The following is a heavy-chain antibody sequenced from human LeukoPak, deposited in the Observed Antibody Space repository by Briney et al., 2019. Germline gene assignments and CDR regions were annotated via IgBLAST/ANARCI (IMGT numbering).Heavy chain of an antibody. V-gene: IGHV4-59*08. CDR1: GGCISIY. D-gene: IGHD3-10*01. J-gene: IGHJ4*02. Sequence: PSETLSLTRTDSGGCISIYLRWVRQTPGTGLGWIGHIYFTGSCELNPTLKRRFSISIDTSKNQFSLNLNSVTAADTAVYYCARRGAMVRGPAYHFDHWGQGVLVTVSS. CDR2: IYFTGSC. CDR3: ARRGAMVRGPAYHFDH.